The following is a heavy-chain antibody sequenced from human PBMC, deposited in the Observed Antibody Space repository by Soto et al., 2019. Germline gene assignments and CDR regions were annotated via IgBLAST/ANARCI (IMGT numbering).Heavy chain of an antibody. D-gene: IGHD3-16*01. CDR3: HWVNDYGAVASYY. J-gene: IGHJ4*02. CDR1: ALGCSGSA. V-gene: IGHV3-73*01. Sequence: SGAASALGCSGSAIHCLRQTSGKGLEWVGHIRSRTNTYATAYAASVKGRFTISSADSKNTAYLEMTSLRAADKAVYDCHWVNDYGAVASYYWGQGT. CDR2: IRSRTNTYAT.